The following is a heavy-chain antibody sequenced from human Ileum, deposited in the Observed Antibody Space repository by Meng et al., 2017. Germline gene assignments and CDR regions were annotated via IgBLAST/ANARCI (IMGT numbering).Heavy chain of an antibody. CDR1: GGSIESNNW. CDR2: VYHSGST. J-gene: IGHJ2*01. D-gene: IGHD3-10*02. Sequence: QVQLQGSGPGLVKPSEALSLTCAVSGGSIESNNWWNWIRQAPGQSLEWIGEVYHSGSTHYNPSLQSRVTISIDNSKNRFSLSLNSVTAADTAIYYCARADYVRYFDLWDRGTLVTVSS. V-gene: IGHV4-4*02. CDR3: ARADYVRYFDL.